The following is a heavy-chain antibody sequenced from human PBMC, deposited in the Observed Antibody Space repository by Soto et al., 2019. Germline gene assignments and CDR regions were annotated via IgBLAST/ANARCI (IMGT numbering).Heavy chain of an antibody. CDR2: IYYSGST. Sequence: SETLSLTCEFSGGSIRSYYWSLIRQPPGKGLEWIGYIYYSGSTNYNPSLKSRVTISVDTSKNQFSLKLSSVTAADTAVYYCARGEGSSWSLLDYYYYGMDVWGQGTTVTVSS. D-gene: IGHD6-13*01. V-gene: IGHV4-59*01. J-gene: IGHJ6*02. CDR1: GGSIRSYY. CDR3: ARGEGSSWSLLDYYYYGMDV.